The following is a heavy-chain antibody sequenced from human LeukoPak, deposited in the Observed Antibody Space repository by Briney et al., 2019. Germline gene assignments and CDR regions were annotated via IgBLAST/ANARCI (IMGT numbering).Heavy chain of an antibody. CDR1: GFTFSSYA. V-gene: IGHV3-23*01. Sequence: PGGSLRLSCAASGFTFSSYAMSWVRQAPGKGLEWVSAIGGSGGGTYYADSVKGRFTISRDNSKNTRYLQMNSLRAEDTAVYYCAKAGYCSGGSCYLPSNNWFDPWGQGTLVTVSS. D-gene: IGHD2-15*01. J-gene: IGHJ5*02. CDR3: AKAGYCSGGSCYLPSNNWFDP. CDR2: IGGSGGGT.